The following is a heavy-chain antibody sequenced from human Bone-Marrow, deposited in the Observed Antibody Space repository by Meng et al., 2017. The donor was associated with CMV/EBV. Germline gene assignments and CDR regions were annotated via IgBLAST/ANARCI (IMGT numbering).Heavy chain of an antibody. Sequence: FSFSNYGMSWVRQAPGKGLEWVSGVSGSGRSTYYADSVKGRFTISRDNSKNTLFLQLNSLRAEDTAVYFCAKDRLGQSGYSYGYYDSWGQGTLVTVSS. CDR1: FSFSNYG. CDR3: AKDRLGQSGYSYGYYDS. CDR2: VSGSGRST. V-gene: IGHV3-23*01. J-gene: IGHJ4*02. D-gene: IGHD5-18*01.